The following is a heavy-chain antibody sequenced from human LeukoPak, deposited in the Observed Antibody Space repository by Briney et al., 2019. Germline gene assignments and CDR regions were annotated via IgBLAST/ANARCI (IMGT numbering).Heavy chain of an antibody. CDR2: IYSGGST. J-gene: IGHJ4*02. V-gene: IGHV3-53*01. CDR3: ARVSYYYGSEITY. CDR1: GFTVSSDS. D-gene: IGHD3-10*01. Sequence: PGGSLRLSCTVSGFTVSSDSMSWVRQAPGKGLEWVSFIYSGGSTHYADSVKGRFTISRDNAKNSLYLQVNSLRAEDTAVYYCARVSYYYGSEITYWGQGTLVTVSS.